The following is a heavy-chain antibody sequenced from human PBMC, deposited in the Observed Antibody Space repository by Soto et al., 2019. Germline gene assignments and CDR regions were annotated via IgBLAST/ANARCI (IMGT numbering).Heavy chain of an antibody. CDR1: GGSFSGYY. J-gene: IGHJ6*02. D-gene: IGHD3-3*01. V-gene: IGHV4-34*01. CDR3: AREGTYDFWSGYRYYYYYYGMDV. Sequence: SETLSLTCAVYGGSFSGYYWSWIRQPPGKGLEWIGEINHSGSTNYNPSLKSRVTISVDTSKNQFSLKLSYVTAADTAVYYCAREGTYDFWSGYRYYYYYYGMDVWGQGTTVTVS. CDR2: INHSGST.